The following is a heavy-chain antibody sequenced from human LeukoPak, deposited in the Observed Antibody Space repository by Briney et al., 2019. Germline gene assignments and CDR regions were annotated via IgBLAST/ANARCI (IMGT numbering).Heavy chain of an antibody. CDR2: IYSGGGT. CDR1: GLTFSNYW. J-gene: IGHJ4*02. Sequence: GGSLRLSCAASGLTFSNYWMSWVRQAPGKGLEWVSVIYSGGGTYYADSVKGRFTISRDNSKNTLYLQMNSLKAEDTAVYYCAELGAGGPFDYWGQGTLVTVSS. CDR3: AELGAGGPFDY. V-gene: IGHV3-53*01. D-gene: IGHD3-10*01.